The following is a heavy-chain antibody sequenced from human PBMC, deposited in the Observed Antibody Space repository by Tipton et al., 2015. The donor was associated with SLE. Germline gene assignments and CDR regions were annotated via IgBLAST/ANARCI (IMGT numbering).Heavy chain of an antibody. V-gene: IGHV3-74*01. CDR2: FGGDGNII. J-gene: IGHJ5*02. D-gene: IGHD1-1*01. CDR1: GFNFNYYW. CDR3: VRDNHWKIDL. Sequence: GSLRLSCTASGFNFNYYWMHWVRQSPGEGLVWVSRFGGDGNIIYADSVKGRFTISRDDAKNTLYLQMDSLTAEDTALYYCVRDNHWKIDLWGQGTLVTVSS.